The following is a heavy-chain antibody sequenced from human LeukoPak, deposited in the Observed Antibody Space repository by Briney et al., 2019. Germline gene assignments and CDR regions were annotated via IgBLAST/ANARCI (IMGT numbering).Heavy chain of an antibody. D-gene: IGHD4-17*01. CDR2: ISSSGSTI. CDR1: GFTFSSYE. Sequence: GGSLRLSCAASGFTFSSYEMNWVRQAPGKGLEWVSYISSSGSTIYYADSVKGRFIISRDNAKNSLYLQMNSLRAEDTAVYYCATSDYGDYAAIDYWGQGTLVTVSS. CDR3: ATSDYGDYAAIDY. J-gene: IGHJ4*02. V-gene: IGHV3-48*03.